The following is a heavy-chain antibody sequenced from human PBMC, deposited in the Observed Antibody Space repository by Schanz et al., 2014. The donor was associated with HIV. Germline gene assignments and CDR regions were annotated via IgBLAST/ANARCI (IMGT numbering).Heavy chain of an antibody. CDR2: ISVTGDNT. CDR1: GGTERGGA. D-gene: IGHD5-18*01. J-gene: IGHJ3*02. Sequence: EVQLLESGGGLVLPGGRVRVRGEVSGGTERGGAMSWVRQAPGKGLEWVSSISVTGDNTYYADSVKGRFTISRDTSKKTLYLQMNSLRADDTAVYFCAIRTPMVTFSSFDIWGRGTWVTVSS. V-gene: IGHV3-23*01. CDR3: AIRTPMVTFSSFDI.